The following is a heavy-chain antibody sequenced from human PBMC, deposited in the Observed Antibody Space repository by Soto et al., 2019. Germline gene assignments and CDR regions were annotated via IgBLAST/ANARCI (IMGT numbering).Heavy chain of an antibody. CDR1: GGLFCSYP. Sequence: QEQLVQSGAEVKKPGSSVKVSCKASGGLFCSYPISWVRQVRGQGLEWMGGIIPVFQTAYYTQRFQGRVTITADESTNTAYMELSSLRSEDTAIYYCARGGSGYTWFNEFWGQGTLVTVSS. CDR3: ARGGSGYTWFNEF. D-gene: IGHD3-22*01. J-gene: IGHJ4*02. CDR2: IIPVFQTA. V-gene: IGHV1-69*01.